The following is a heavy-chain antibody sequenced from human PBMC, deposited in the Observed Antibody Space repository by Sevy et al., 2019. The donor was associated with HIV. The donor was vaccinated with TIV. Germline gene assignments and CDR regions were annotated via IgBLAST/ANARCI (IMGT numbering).Heavy chain of an antibody. J-gene: IGHJ6*02. CDR3: ARALRPVGVVTVGYYYGVDV. Sequence: ASVKVSCKASGGLFKSYGISWVRQAPGRGLEWMGGITPSFGTSTHAQKFQERLTVTADESTNTVYMELSSLRSDDTAVYYCARALRPVGVVTVGYYYGVDVWGQGTTVTVSS. D-gene: IGHD3-3*01. CDR2: ITPSFGTS. V-gene: IGHV1-69*13. CDR1: GGLFKSYG.